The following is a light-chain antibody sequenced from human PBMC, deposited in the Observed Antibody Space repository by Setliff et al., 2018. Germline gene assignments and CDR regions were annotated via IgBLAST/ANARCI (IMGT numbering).Light chain of an antibody. CDR2: EVS. CDR3: SSYAGNYIYV. J-gene: IGLJ1*01. Sequence: QSVLTQPPSASGSPGQSVTISCTRTSSDVGGINHVSWYHQHPGKAPRLMIFEVSKRPSGVPDRFSGSKSGNTASLTVSGLQAEDEADYYCSSYAGNYIYVFGTGTRSPS. V-gene: IGLV2-8*01. CDR1: SSDVGGINH.